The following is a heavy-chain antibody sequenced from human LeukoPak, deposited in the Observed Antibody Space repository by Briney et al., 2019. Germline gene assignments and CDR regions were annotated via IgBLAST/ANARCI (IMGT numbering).Heavy chain of an antibody. CDR1: GGSISSSNR. Sequence: SETLSLTCAVSGGSISSSNRWSWVRQPPGQGLEWIGEIYHSGSTNYNPSLKSRVTISVDKSKNQFSLKLSSVTAADTAVYYCARDSSLMVRGVISFDIWGQGTMVTVSS. J-gene: IGHJ3*02. D-gene: IGHD3-10*01. V-gene: IGHV4-4*02. CDR2: IYHSGST. CDR3: ARDSSLMVRGVISFDI.